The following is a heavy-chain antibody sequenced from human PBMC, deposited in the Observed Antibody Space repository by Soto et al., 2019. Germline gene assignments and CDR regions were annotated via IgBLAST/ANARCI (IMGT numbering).Heavy chain of an antibody. CDR3: ARGVLDY. J-gene: IGHJ4*02. V-gene: IGHV3-48*02. D-gene: IGHD2-8*02. CDR2: ISRRSSGI. CDR1: GFNFSGYA. Sequence: PGGSLRLSCGGSGFNFSGYAMNWVRQAPGKGLEWVSYISRRSSGIHYADSVKGRFTISRDNGKRSLYLQMNSLRDEDTGIYYCARGVLDYWGQGAVVTVSS.